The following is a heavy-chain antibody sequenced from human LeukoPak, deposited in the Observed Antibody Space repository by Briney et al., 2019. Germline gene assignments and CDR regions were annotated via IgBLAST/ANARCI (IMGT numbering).Heavy chain of an antibody. CDR1: GFSFSDAW. D-gene: IGHD2-15*01. CDR3: ARESGKYCSGGSCYRRPFDY. V-gene: IGHV3-21*01. CDR2: ISSSSSYI. J-gene: IGHJ4*02. Sequence: GGSLRLSCAASGFSFSDAWMNWVRQAPGKGLEWVSSISSSSSYIYYADSVKGRFTISRDNAKNSLYLQMNSLRAEDTAVYYCARESGKYCSGGSCYRRPFDYWGQGTLVTVSS.